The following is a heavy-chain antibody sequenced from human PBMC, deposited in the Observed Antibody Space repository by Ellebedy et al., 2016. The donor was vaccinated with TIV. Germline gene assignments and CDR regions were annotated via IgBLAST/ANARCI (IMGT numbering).Heavy chain of an antibody. CDR1: GDSISSGGHY. D-gene: IGHD6-13*01. Sequence: SETLSLTXSVSGDSISSGGHYWNWIRQPPGKGLEWIGNIYYSGSTKYNPSLTGRVTISVDTSSNHFSLNLTSVTAADTAVYFCVRGASWSPRRDYFDHWGPGSLVTVSS. CDR3: VRGASWSPRRDYFDH. V-gene: IGHV4-31*03. J-gene: IGHJ4*02. CDR2: IYYSGST.